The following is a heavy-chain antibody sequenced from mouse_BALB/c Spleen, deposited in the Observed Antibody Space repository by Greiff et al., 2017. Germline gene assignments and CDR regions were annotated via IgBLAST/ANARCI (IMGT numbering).Heavy chain of an antibody. CDR3: ARDYSFDD. D-gene: IGHD2-12*01. J-gene: IGHJ2*01. CDR2: ISYSGST. V-gene: IGHV3-2*02. Sequence: QSGPGLVKPSQSLSLTCTVTGYSITSDYAWNWIRQFPGNKLEWMGYISYSGSTSYNPSLKSRISITRDTSKNQFFLQLNSVTTEDTATYYCARDYSFDDWGQGTTLTVSS. CDR1: GYSITSDYA.